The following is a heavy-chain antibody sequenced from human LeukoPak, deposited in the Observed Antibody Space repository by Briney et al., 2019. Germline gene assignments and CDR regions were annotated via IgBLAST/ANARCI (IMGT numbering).Heavy chain of an antibody. Sequence: QSGGSLRLSCAASGFTFSSYAMSWVRQAPGKGLEWVSAISGSGGSTYYADSVKGRFTISRDNSKNTLYLQMNSLRAEDTAVYYCAKSRSNYYDSSGYLLIHSLDYWGQGTLVTVSS. J-gene: IGHJ4*02. CDR2: ISGSGGST. CDR3: AKSRSNYYDSSGYLLIHSLDY. CDR1: GFTFSSYA. V-gene: IGHV3-23*01. D-gene: IGHD3-22*01.